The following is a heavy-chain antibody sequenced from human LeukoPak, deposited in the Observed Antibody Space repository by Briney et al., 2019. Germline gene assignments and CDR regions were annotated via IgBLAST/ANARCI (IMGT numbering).Heavy chain of an antibody. D-gene: IGHD6-19*01. CDR1: GGSISSYY. J-gene: IGHJ4*02. Sequence: PSETLSLTCTVSGGSISSYYWSWIRQPAGKGLEWIGRIYTSGSTNYNPSLKSRVTMSVDTSKNQFSLKLSSVTAADTAVYYCARELQTVAGTLPTGVFDYWGQGTLVTVSS. CDR3: ARELQTVAGTLPTGVFDY. V-gene: IGHV4-4*07. CDR2: IYTSGST.